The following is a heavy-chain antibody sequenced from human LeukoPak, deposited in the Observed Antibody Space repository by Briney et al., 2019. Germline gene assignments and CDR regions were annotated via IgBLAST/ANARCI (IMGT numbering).Heavy chain of an antibody. J-gene: IGHJ5*02. CDR2: IYYSGST. V-gene: IGHV4-59*11. CDR3: ARDLRVRVNYDSSMRFDP. D-gene: IGHD3-22*01. CDR1: GGSISSHY. Sequence: SETLSLTCTVSGGSISSHYWSWIRQPPGKGLEWIGYIYYSGSTNYNHYLKSRVTISVDTLKSQFSLQVSSATAADTGVYYGARDLRVRVNYDSSMRFDPWGQGTLVTVCS.